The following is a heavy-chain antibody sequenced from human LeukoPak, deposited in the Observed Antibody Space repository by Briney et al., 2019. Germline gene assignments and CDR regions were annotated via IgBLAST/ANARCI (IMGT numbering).Heavy chain of an antibody. CDR3: ARDTYRFFDL. V-gene: IGHV3-7*01. CDR1: GFTFSTYW. CDR2: IKEDGSDK. J-gene: IGHJ2*01. Sequence: GGSLRLSCAASGFTFSTYWMGWVRQAPGKGLEWVADIKEDGSDKYSVDSVRGRFTISRDNAKNSLYLQMNSLRAEDTAVYYCARDTYRFFDLWGRGTLVTVSS.